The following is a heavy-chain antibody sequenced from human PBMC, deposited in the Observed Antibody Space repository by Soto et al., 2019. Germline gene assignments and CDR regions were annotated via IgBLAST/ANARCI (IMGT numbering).Heavy chain of an antibody. V-gene: IGHV1-46*02. CDR3: AKADSGDYGINYYGLDV. CDR2: FDPTGVWT. Sequence: QVQLVQSGAELKKPGASVKVSCEASGSSIKNHYIHWVRQAPGQGLEWMGVFDPTGVWTSYAQKFQGRVTMTRDTSTSTVHMEVSSLRSEDTALYYCAKADSGDYGINYYGLDVWGQGTTVTVSS. CDR1: GSSIKNHY. D-gene: IGHD4-17*01. J-gene: IGHJ6*02.